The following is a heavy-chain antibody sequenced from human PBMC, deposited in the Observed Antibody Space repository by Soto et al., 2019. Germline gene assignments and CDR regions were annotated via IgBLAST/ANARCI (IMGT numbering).Heavy chain of an antibody. Sequence: PVGSLRLSCAASGFTFSSYAMSWVRQAPGKGLEWVSAISGSGGSTYYADSVKGRFTISRDNSKNTLYLQMNSLRAEDTAVYYCAKVGIVVVVAADGMDVWGQGTTVTVSS. CDR1: GFTFSSYA. CDR3: AKVGIVVVVAADGMDV. J-gene: IGHJ6*02. CDR2: ISGSGGST. D-gene: IGHD2-15*01. V-gene: IGHV3-23*01.